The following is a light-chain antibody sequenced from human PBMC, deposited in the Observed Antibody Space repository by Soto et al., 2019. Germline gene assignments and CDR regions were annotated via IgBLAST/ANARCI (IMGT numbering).Light chain of an antibody. J-gene: IGLJ2*01. CDR2: DVN. V-gene: IGLV2-11*01. CDR1: SSVVGAYNY. Sequence: QSALTQPRSVSGSPGQSVTISCTGTSSVVGAYNYVSWYQQHPGKAPKVMIYDVNKRPSGVPDRFSGSKSDNTASLTISGLQAEDEADYYCCAYAGSYSLVFGGGTSSPS. CDR3: CAYAGSYSLV.